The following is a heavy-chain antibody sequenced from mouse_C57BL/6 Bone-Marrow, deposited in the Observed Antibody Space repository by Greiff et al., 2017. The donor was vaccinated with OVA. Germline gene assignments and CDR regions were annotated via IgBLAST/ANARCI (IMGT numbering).Heavy chain of an antibody. V-gene: IGHV1-64*01. CDR3: ARWNWYEDWYFDV. Sequence: QVQLQQPGAELVKPGASVKLSCKASGYTFTSYWMHWVKQRPGQGLEWIGMIHPNSGSTNYNEKFKSKATLTVDKSSSTAYMQLSSLTYEDSAVYYCARWNWYEDWYFDVWGTGTTVTVSS. D-gene: IGHD2-14*01. J-gene: IGHJ1*03. CDR1: GYTFTSYW. CDR2: IHPNSGST.